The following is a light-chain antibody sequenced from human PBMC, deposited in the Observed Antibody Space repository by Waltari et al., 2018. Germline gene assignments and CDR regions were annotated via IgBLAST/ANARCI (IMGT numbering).Light chain of an antibody. V-gene: IGLV2-14*03. CDR2: DVT. Sequence: QSALTQAASVSGSPGQSITISCTGPSSDVGGYKSLSWYQQHPAKAPKVMISDVTNRPSGVSNRFSGSKSGNTASLTISGLQAEDEADYYCSSYTNRGTYVFGTGTKVTVL. CDR3: SSYTNRGTYV. CDR1: SSDVGGYKS. J-gene: IGLJ1*01.